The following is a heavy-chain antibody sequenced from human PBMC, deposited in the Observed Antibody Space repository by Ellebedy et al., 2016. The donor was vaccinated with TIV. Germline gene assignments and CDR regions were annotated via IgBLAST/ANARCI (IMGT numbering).Heavy chain of an antibody. Sequence: AASVKVSCKASGYSFTTYGIDWPRQAPGQGFEWLGRIDTDNGNPRYAQGLTGRLVLSLDTSASSAYLQISSLRADDTAVYYCARDASLREIWGQGTVVTVSS. CDR2: IDTDNGNP. CDR3: ARDASLREI. J-gene: IGHJ3*02. V-gene: IGHV7-4-1*02. CDR1: GYSFTTYG.